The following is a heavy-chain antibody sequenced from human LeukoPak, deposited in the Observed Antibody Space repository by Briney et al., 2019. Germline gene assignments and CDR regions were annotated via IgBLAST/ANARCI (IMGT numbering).Heavy chain of an antibody. CDR2: ISYDGSNK. CDR3: AKDFTKGRYCSGGSCYASYYYYMDV. CDR1: GFTFSSYG. D-gene: IGHD2-15*01. Sequence: QPGRSLRLSCAASGFTFSSYGMHWVRQAPGKGLEWVAVISYDGSNKYYADSVKGRFTISRDNSKNTLYLQMNSLRAEGTAVYYCAKDFTKGRYCSGGSCYASYYYYMDVWGKGTTVTVSS. J-gene: IGHJ6*03. V-gene: IGHV3-30*18.